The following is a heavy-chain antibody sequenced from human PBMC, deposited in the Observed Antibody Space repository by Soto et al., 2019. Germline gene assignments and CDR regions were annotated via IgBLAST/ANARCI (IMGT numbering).Heavy chain of an antibody. D-gene: IGHD3-10*01. CDR2: IYYSGST. Sequence: SETLSLTCTVSGGSISSGDYYWSWIRQPPGRGLEWIGYIYYSGSTYYNPPLKSRVTISVDTSKNQFSLKLSSVTAADTAVYYCARYGSGSYYPTTFDYWGQGTLVTVSS. CDR1: GGSISSGDYY. CDR3: ARYGSGSYYPTTFDY. V-gene: IGHV4-30-4*01. J-gene: IGHJ4*02.